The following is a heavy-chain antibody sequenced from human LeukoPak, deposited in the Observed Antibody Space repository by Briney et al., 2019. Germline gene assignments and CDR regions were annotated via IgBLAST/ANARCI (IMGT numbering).Heavy chain of an antibody. Sequence: GASVKVSCKASGYTFTCYYMHWVRQAPGQGLEWMGRINPNSGGTNYAQKFQGRVTMTRDTSISTDYMELSRLRSDGTAVYYCARGAQVAGTFYYYYYMDVWGKGSTVTVYS. CDR2: INPNSGGT. V-gene: IGHV1-2*06. D-gene: IGHD6-19*01. J-gene: IGHJ6*03. CDR3: ARGAQVAGTFYYYYYMDV. CDR1: GYTFTCYY.